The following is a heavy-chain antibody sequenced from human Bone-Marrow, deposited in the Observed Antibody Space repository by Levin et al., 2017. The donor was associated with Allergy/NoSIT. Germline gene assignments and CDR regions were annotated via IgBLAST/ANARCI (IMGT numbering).Heavy chain of an antibody. J-gene: IGHJ4*02. D-gene: IGHD6-19*01. CDR3: ASRHSSGYFDY. Sequence: GGSLRLSCAASGFTFSSYAMSWVRQAPGKGLEWVLIISGSGGSTYYGDSVKGRCTISRDNSKNTLFLQMNSLRAEDTAVYYCASRHSSGYFDYWGQGTLVTVSS. CDR1: GFTFSSYA. CDR2: ISGSGGST. V-gene: IGHV3-23*01.